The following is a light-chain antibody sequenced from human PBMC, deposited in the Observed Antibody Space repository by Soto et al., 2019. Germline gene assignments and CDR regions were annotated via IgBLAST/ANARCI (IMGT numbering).Light chain of an antibody. V-gene: IGKV3D-15*01. Sequence: EIVMTQSPATLSVSPGERATLSCRASQSVSSNLAWYQQKPGQAPRLLIYGASISATGIPARFSGSGSGTEFTLTISSLQSEDFAVYYCQLGGTFGQGTKLEIK. CDR2: GAS. CDR1: QSVSSN. CDR3: QLGGT. J-gene: IGKJ2*02.